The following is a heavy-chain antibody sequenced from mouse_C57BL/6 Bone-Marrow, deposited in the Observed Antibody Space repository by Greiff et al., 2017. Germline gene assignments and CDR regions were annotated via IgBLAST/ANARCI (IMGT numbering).Heavy chain of an antibody. D-gene: IGHD2-5*01. CDR1: GYTFTSYW. V-gene: IGHV1-69*01. CDR2: IDPSDSYT. J-gene: IGHJ3*01. Sequence: VQLQQPGAELVIPGDSVKLSCKASGYTFTSYWMHWVRQRPGQGLEWIGEIDPSDSYTNSNQQFKGKSTLTVDKASSTAYMQHSSLTSEDAAVYYCARTLYSNYGAYWGQGTLVTVSA. CDR3: ARTLYSNYGAY.